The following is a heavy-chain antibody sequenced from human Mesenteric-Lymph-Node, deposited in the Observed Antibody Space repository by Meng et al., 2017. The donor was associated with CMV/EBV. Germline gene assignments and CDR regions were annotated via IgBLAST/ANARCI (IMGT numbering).Heavy chain of an antibody. CDR3: AREILGYCSSTSCS. V-gene: IGHV3-30*04. J-gene: IGHJ5*02. CDR1: GFNFSSYA. CDR2: ISYDGSNK. Sequence: SGFNFSSYAMHWVRQAPGKGLEWVAVISYDGSNKYYADSVKGRFTISRDNSKNTLYLQMNSLRAEDTAVYYCAREILGYCSSTSCSWGQGTLVTVSS. D-gene: IGHD2-2*01.